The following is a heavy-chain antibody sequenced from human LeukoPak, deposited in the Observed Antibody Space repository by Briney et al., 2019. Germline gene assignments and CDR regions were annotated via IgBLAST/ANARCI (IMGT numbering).Heavy chain of an antibody. D-gene: IGHD5-18*01. CDR3: AGDVDTAMIPNAFDI. CDR1: GFTFDTYS. V-gene: IGHV3-48*01. J-gene: IGHJ3*02. Sequence: GGSLRLSCAASGFTFDTYSMNWVRQAPGKGLEWVSYISSTSSTIYYADSVKGRFTISRDNAKNSLYLQMASLRAEDTALYYCAGDVDTAMIPNAFDIWGQGTMVTVSS. CDR2: ISSTSSTI.